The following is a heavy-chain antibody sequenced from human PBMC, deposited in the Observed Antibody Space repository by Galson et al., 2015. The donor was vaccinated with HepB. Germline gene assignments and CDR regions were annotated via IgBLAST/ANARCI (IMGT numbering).Heavy chain of an antibody. CDR3: AKMQGFFDY. CDR1: GFTFSNYG. Sequence: SCAASGFTFSNYGMSWVRQAPGKGLEWVSAVTGSGDTTFYADSVKGRFTISRDNSRNTVLLQMNSLRAEDTAIYYCAKMQGFFDYWGQGTLVTVSS. CDR2: VTGSGDTT. V-gene: IGHV3-23*01. J-gene: IGHJ4*02.